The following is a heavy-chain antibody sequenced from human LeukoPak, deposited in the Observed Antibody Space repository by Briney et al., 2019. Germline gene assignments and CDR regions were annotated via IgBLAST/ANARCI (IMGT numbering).Heavy chain of an antibody. J-gene: IGHJ6*03. Sequence: PSETLSLTCTVSGGSISSSSYYWGWIRQPPGKGWEWIGRIYYSGSTYYNPSLKSRVTISVDTSKNQCSLKLSSVTAAGTAVYYCARTASMVAPRATSLQDYYYMDVWGKGTTVTVSS. D-gene: IGHD2-15*01. V-gene: IGHV4-39*01. CDR3: ARTASMVAPRATSLQDYYYMDV. CDR2: IYYSGST. CDR1: GGSISSSSYY.